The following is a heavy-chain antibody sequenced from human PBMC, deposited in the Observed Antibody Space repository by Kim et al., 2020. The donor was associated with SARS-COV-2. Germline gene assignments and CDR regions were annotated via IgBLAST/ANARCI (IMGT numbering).Heavy chain of an antibody. D-gene: IGHD1-7*01. J-gene: IGHJ3*02. CDR3: ARPRFTGTTFTGAFDI. V-gene: IGHV5-51*01. Sequence: PSFQGQVTISADKSISTAYLQWSSLKASDTAMYYCARPRFTGTTFTGAFDIWGQGTMVTVSS.